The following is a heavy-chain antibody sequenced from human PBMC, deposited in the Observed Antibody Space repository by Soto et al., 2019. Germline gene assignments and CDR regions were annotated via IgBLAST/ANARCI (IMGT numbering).Heavy chain of an antibody. CDR1: GVTFSDYY. CDR2: ISPGGDII. V-gene: IGHV3-11*01. J-gene: IGHJ4*02. CDR3: TRDPRILDY. Sequence: SLRLSCAASGVTFSDYYMTWIRQAPGKGLDLLSYISPGGDIISYADSVKGRFTVSRDNGKKSLHLQMNGLRDEDTAMYYCTRDPRILDYWGQGTLVTVSS.